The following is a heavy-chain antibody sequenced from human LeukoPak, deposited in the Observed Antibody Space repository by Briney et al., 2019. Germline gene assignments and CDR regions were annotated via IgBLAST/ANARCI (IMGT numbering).Heavy chain of an antibody. J-gene: IGHJ3*02. Sequence: SETLSLTCTVSGDSISSYYWSWIRQRPGEGLEWIGYIYYSGGTNYNPSLKSRVTISVDTSKNQFSLKLNSVTAADTAVYYCAGAYCGGDCYSGRAFDIWGQGTMVTVSS. CDR2: IYYSGGT. V-gene: IGHV4-59*12. CDR3: AGAYCGGDCYSGRAFDI. D-gene: IGHD2-21*02. CDR1: GDSISSYY.